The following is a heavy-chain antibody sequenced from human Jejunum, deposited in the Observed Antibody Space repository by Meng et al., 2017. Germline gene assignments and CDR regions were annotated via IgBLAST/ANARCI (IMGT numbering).Heavy chain of an antibody. CDR3: ARGRQWYDYDGFDV. Sequence: GESLKISCAASGFTFSNSWMHWVRQGPGKGLVYVSRLNSDGRITIYADSVKGRFTISRDNAKNTLYLQMSSLRAEDTDVYYCARGRQWYDYDGFDVWGQGTMVTVSS. J-gene: IGHJ3*01. V-gene: IGHV3-74*01. CDR1: GFTFSNSW. CDR2: LNSDGRIT. D-gene: IGHD1-1*01.